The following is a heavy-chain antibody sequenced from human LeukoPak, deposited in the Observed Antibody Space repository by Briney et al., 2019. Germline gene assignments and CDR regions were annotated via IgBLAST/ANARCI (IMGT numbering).Heavy chain of an antibody. J-gene: IGHJ4*02. CDR2: IYTSGST. CDR1: GGSISSGSYY. V-gene: IGHV4-61*02. D-gene: IGHD3-22*01. CDR3: ARGGLNYDSSGYYYVFDY. Sequence: PSETLSLTCTVSGGSISSGSYYWSWIRQPAGKGLEWIGRIYTSGSTNYNPSLKSRVTISVDTSKTQFSLKLSSVTAADTAVYYCARGGLNYDSSGYYYVFDYWGQGTLVTVSS.